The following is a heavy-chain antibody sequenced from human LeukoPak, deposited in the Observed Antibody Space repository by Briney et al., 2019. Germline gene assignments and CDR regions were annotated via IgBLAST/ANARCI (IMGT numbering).Heavy chain of an antibody. Sequence: GSSVKVACKACGGTFSSYAISWVRQAPGQGLEWVGGIIPIFGTANYAQKFQGRVTITEDESTSTACMELSSLRSEDTAVYYCAREGGDITMVRGVIITYHAFDIRGQGTMVTVSS. CDR1: GGTFSSYA. V-gene: IGHV1-69*01. D-gene: IGHD3-10*01. J-gene: IGHJ3*02. CDR3: AREGGDITMVRGVIITYHAFDI. CDR2: IIPIFGTA.